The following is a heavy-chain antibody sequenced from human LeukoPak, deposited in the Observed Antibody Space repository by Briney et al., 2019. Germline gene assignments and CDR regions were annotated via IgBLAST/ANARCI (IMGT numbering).Heavy chain of an antibody. CDR3: ARIQLWFT. D-gene: IGHD5-18*01. V-gene: IGHV4-39*01. CDR1: GGSISSSSYY. Sequence: PSETLSLTCTVSGGSISSSSYYWGWIRQPPGKGLEWIGSIYYSGSTYYNPSLKSRVTISVDASKNQFSLKLSSVTAADAAVYYCARIQLWFTWGQGTLVTVSS. CDR2: IYYSGST. J-gene: IGHJ4*02.